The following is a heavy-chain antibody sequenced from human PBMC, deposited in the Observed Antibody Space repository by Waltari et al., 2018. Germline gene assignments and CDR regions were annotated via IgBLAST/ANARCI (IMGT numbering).Heavy chain of an antibody. CDR3: ARMKGESGYYDV. CDR2: IDWDDDK. CDR1: GFSLSTSGLR. V-gene: IGHV2-70*04. Sequence: QVTLKESGPALVKPTQTLTLTCTFSGFSLSTSGLRVSWIRQPPGKALEWLARIDWDDDKFYSTSLKTRLTISKDTSKNQVVLTMTNMDPVDTATYYCARMKGESGYYDVWGQGTLVTVSS. J-gene: IGHJ4*02. D-gene: IGHD3-22*01.